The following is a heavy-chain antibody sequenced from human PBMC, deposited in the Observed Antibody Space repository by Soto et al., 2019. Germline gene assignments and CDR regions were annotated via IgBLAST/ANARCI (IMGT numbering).Heavy chain of an antibody. Sequence: SSETLSLTCTVSGDSISSYYWSWIRQPPGKGLEWIGYIYYSGSTNYNPSLKSRVTISVDTSKNQFFLKLNSVTAADTAVYYCTRDGGRYYAMDVWGQGTTVTVSS. J-gene: IGHJ6*02. D-gene: IGHD3-3*01. CDR3: TRDGGRYYAMDV. CDR1: GDSISSYY. CDR2: IYYSGST. V-gene: IGHV4-59*01.